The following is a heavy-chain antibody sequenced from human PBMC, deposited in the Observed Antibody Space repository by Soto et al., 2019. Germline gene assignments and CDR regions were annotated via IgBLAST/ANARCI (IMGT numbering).Heavy chain of an antibody. V-gene: IGHV1-69*06. D-gene: IGHD6-19*01. CDR2: IIAIFGTA. Sequence: AASVKLSCKTAGGTYSSYAICWRRQSPGQGLEWMGGIIAIFGTANYAQKLQGRVTITADKSTSTAYMELSSLRSEDTTVYYCARGRGSVAGKGPIDYWGQGTLVTVSS. J-gene: IGHJ4*02. CDR1: GGTYSSYA. CDR3: ARGRGSVAGKGPIDY.